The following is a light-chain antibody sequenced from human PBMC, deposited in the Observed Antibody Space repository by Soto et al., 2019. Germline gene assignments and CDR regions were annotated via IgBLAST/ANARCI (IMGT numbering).Light chain of an antibody. CDR1: QGISSY. CDR3: QQYHRSSIT. J-gene: IGKJ5*01. CDR2: DAS. V-gene: IGKV1-9*01. Sequence: DIQMTQSPSSLSASLGDRVTITCRASQGISSYLGWYQQKPAKAPNLLIYDASTLHSGVPSRFSGGGSGTDFTLTISSLQPDDFATYYCQQYHRSSITFGQGTRLEIK.